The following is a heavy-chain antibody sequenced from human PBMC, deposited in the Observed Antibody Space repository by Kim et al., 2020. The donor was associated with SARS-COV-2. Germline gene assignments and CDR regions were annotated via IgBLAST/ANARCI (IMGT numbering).Heavy chain of an antibody. CDR1: GGSFSGYY. J-gene: IGHJ6*02. CDR3: ARGRSSGRFYYYYGMDV. Sequence: SETLSLTCAVYGGSFSGYYWSWIRQPPGKGLEWIGEINHSGSTNYNPSLKSRVTISVDTSKNQFSLKLSSVTAADTAVYYCARGRSSGRFYYYYGMDVWGQGTTVTVSS. CDR2: INHSGST. D-gene: IGHD6-19*01. V-gene: IGHV4-34*01.